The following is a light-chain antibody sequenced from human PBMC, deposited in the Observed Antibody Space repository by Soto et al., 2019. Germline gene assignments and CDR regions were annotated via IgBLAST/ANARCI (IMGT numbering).Light chain of an antibody. J-gene: IGKJ1*01. V-gene: IGKV1-5*03. Sequence: DIQMTQSPSTLSASVGDRVTVACRASQSINNWLAWYQQKPGKAPKLLIYKASTLESGVPSRFSGGGSGTEFTLTISSLQPDDFATYYCQHYYGFSRTFGQGTKVEIK. CDR3: QHYYGFSRT. CDR1: QSINNW. CDR2: KAS.